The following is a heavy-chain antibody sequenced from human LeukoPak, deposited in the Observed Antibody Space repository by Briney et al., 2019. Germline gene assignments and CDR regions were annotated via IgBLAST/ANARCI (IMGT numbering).Heavy chain of an antibody. CDR2: ISSSSTYI. Sequence: NPGGSLRLSCAASGFTFSLYSMNWVRQAPGKGLEWVSSISSSSTYIYYTDSVKGRFTISRDNAKNSLYLQMNSLRVEDTAVYYCARGYSSGLYGAEYFQHWGQGTLVTVSS. J-gene: IGHJ1*01. CDR3: ARGYSSGLYGAEYFQH. CDR1: GFTFSLYS. V-gene: IGHV3-21*01. D-gene: IGHD6-19*01.